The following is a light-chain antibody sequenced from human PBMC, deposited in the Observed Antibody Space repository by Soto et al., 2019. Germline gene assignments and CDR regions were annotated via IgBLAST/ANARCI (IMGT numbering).Light chain of an antibody. CDR2: DVS. CDR1: SSDVGGYNY. J-gene: IGLJ1*01. CDR3: SSYTSSSTLYV. Sequence: QSALTQPASVSGSPGQSITISCTGTSSDVGGYNYVSWYKQHPGKAPKLMIYDVSNRPPGVSNRFSGSKSGNTASLNISVLQAEDEADYDCSSYTSSSTLYVFGTGTKLTVL. V-gene: IGLV2-14*01.